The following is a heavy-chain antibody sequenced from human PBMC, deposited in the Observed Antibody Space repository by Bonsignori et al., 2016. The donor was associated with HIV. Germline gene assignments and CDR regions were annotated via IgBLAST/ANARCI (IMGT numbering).Heavy chain of an antibody. CDR1: GFIFTSYA. J-gene: IGHJ4*02. Sequence: EVNLLESGGGLVQPGESLRLSCAASGFIFTSYAVSWVRQPPGKGLEWVSTINGRGTSAYYADAVKGRFTVSRDNSNNRLFLEMNGLRVEDTAIYYCAIFGVVVPFDYWGQGTL. CDR3: AIFGVVVPFDY. V-gene: IGHV3-23*01. CDR2: INGRGTSA. D-gene: IGHD3-3*01.